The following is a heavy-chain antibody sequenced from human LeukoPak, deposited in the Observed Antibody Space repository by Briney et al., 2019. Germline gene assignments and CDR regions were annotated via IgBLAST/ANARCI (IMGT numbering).Heavy chain of an antibody. CDR2: ISWNSGSI. D-gene: IGHD6-19*01. V-gene: IGHV3-9*01. CDR1: GFTFDDYA. Sequence: PGGSLRPSCAASGFTFDDYAMYWVRQAPGKGLEWVSSISWNSGSIGYADSVKGRFTISRDNAKNSLYLQMNSLRAEDTALYYCAKDIVLSSSGRGAFDIWGQGTMVTVSS. J-gene: IGHJ3*02. CDR3: AKDIVLSSSGRGAFDI.